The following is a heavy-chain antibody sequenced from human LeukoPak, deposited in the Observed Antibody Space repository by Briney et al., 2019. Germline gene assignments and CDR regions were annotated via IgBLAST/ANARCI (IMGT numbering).Heavy chain of an antibody. CDR2: IKPFADER. J-gene: IGHJ6*03. V-gene: IGHV3-23*01. Sequence: GSLRLSCAASGFSFSSYVMSWVRQAPGRGLEFVSAIKPFADERRHADAVEGRFTISRDNSKSTLYLQMNSLRTEDAGGYYCAREFSYYYLDVWGTGTTVTISS. CDR3: AREFSYYYLDV. CDR1: GFSFSSYV.